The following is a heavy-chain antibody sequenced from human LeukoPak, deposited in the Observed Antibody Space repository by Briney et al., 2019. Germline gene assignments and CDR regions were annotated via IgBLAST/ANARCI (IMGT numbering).Heavy chain of an antibody. D-gene: IGHD5-24*01. CDR2: IYYSGST. V-gene: IGHV4-59*01. CDR3: ARDSLSRDGYKN. CDR1: GGSISSYY. Sequence: SETLSLTCTVSGGSISSYYWSWIRQPPGKGLEWIGYIYYSGSTNYNPSLKSRVTISVDTSKNQFSLKLSSVTAADTAVYYCARDSLSRDGYKNWGQGTLVTVSS. J-gene: IGHJ4*02.